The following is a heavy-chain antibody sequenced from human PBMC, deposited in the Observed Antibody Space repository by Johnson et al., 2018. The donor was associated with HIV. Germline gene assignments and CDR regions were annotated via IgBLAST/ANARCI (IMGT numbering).Heavy chain of an antibody. V-gene: IGHV3-66*02. CDR1: GFTVSSNY. Sequence: VLLVESGGGLVQPGGSLRLSCAASGFTVSSNYMSWVRQAPGKGLECVSVVYRGGSTYYADSVTGRYTVSRDNSKNTLYLQMNSRRVEDTAIYYCARGGTESVGDHPAAHFLAAFDIWGQGTMVTVSS. D-gene: IGHD2-21*01. J-gene: IGHJ3*02. CDR3: ARGGTESVGDHPAAHFLAAFDI. CDR2: VYRGGST.